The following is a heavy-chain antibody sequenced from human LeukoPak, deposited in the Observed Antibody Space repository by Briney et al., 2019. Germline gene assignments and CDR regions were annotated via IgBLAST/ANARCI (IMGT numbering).Heavy chain of an antibody. J-gene: IGHJ4*02. V-gene: IGHV3-48*03. CDR1: GFTFSSYE. CDR3: ATTSIAAAVPGCFDY. Sequence: GGSLRLSCEASGFTFSSYEMNWVRQAPGKGLEWVSYISSSGKTIYYADSTKGRFTVSRDNAKNSLYLQMNSLRAEDTAVYYCATTSIAAAVPGCFDYWGQGALVTVFS. D-gene: IGHD6-13*01. CDR2: ISSSGKTI.